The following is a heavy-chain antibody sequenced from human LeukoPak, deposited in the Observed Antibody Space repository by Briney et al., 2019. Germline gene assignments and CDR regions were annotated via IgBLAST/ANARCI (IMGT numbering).Heavy chain of an antibody. CDR3: ARAGCGGDCYSYYYYYYYGMDV. V-gene: IGHV4-59*12. CDR1: GGSISSYY. D-gene: IGHD2-21*02. Sequence: SETLSLTCTVSGGSISSYYWSWIRQPPGKGLEWIGYIYYSGSTNYNPSLKSRVTISVDTSKNQFSLKLSSVTAADTAVYYCARAGCGGDCYSYYYYYYYGMDVWGQGTTVTVSS. CDR2: IYYSGST. J-gene: IGHJ6*02.